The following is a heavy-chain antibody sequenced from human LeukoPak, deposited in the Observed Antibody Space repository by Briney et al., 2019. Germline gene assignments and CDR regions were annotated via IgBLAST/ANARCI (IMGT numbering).Heavy chain of an antibody. V-gene: IGHV3-23*01. D-gene: IGHD3-3*01. J-gene: IGHJ4*02. CDR3: AKVHDFWSGYYLYFDY. Sequence: PGGSLRLSCAASGFTFSSYAMSWVRQAPGKGLEWVSAISGSGGSTYYADSAKGRFTISRDNSKNTLYLQMNSLRAEDTAVYYCAKVHDFWSGYYLYFDYWGQGTLVTVSS. CDR1: GFTFSSYA. CDR2: ISGSGGST.